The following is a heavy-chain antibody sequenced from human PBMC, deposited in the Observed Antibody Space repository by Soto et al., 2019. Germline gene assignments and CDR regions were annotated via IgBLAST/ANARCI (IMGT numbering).Heavy chain of an antibody. CDR1: GFTFSSYW. V-gene: IGHV3-74*01. D-gene: IGHD2-2*01. CDR2: INSDGSST. Sequence: GGSLRLSCAASGFTFSSYWMHWVRQAPGKGLVWVSRINSDGSSTSYADSVKGRFTISRDNAKNTLYLQMNSLRAEDTAVYYCARAGYCSSTSCYDFDYWGQGTLVTVSS. CDR3: ARAGYCSSTSCYDFDY. J-gene: IGHJ4*02.